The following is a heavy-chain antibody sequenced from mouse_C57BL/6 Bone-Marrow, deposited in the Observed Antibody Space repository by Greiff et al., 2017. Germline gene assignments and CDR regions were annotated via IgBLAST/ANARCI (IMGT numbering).Heavy chain of an antibody. CDR1: GYTFTSYW. CDR2: IDPSDSYT. V-gene: IGHV1-69*01. J-gene: IGHJ3*01. CDR3: ARSDYSNCPWLAY. Sequence: VQLQQPGAELVMPGASVKLSCKASGYTFTSYWMHWVKQRPGQGLEWIGEIDPSDSYTNYNQKFKGKSTLTVDQSSSTAYMQLSSLTSEDSAVYYCARSDYSNCPWLAYWGQGTLVTVSA. D-gene: IGHD2-5*01.